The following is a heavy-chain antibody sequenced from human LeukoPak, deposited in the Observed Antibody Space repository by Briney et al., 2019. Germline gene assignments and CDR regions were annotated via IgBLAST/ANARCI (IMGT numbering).Heavy chain of an antibody. Sequence: GGSLRLSCSASGFSFSSFGMHWVRQAPGKGLEGVAFIRHDGSNKFYGDSVRGRFTISRDNSENTLYLQMNSLRADDTAIYCWAKVAGVDGVVGAIFDYWGQGTLVTVSS. D-gene: IGHD1-26*01. CDR2: IRHDGSNK. CDR1: GFSFSSFG. V-gene: IGHV3-30*02. J-gene: IGHJ4*02. CDR3: AKVAGVDGVVGAIFDY.